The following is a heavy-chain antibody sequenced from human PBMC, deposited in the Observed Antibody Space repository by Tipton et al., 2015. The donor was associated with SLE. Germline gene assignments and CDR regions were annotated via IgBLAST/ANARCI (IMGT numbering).Heavy chain of an antibody. CDR1: GFTFTNYW. CDR3: ARCGSAPCKLDY. Sequence: QLVQSGGGLVQPGGSLRLSCAASGFTFTNYWMSWVRQAPGKGLEWVAVISYDQTNENYGDSVKGRFTISRDDSKNTLYLQMNSLTVEDTAVYYCARCGSAPCKLDYWGQGTLVTVSS. V-gene: IGHV3-30*14. J-gene: IGHJ4*02. CDR2: ISYDQTNE. D-gene: IGHD2/OR15-2a*01.